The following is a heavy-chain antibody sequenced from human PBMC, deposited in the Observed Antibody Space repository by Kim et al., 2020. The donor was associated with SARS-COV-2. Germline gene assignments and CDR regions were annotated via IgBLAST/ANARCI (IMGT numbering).Heavy chain of an antibody. D-gene: IGHD6-19*01. Sequence: YDRKFQGRVTITADESTSTAYMELSSLRSEDTAVYYCASLEGGAVAGSDYWGQGTLVTVSS. J-gene: IGHJ4*02. CDR3: ASLEGGAVAGSDY. V-gene: IGHV1-69*01.